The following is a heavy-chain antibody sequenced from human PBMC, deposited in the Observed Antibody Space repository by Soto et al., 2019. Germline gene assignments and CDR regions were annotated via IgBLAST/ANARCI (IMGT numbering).Heavy chain of an antibody. Sequence: QVQLVQSGAEVKKPGASVKVSCKASGYTFTSYDINWVRQATGQGLEWMGWMNPNSGNTGYAQKFQGRVTMTRNTSISTAYMELSSLRSEDTAVYYCARGQLVEVVVAATPRGMDVWGHGTTVTVSS. CDR2: MNPNSGNT. J-gene: IGHJ6*02. D-gene: IGHD2-15*01. V-gene: IGHV1-8*01. CDR1: GYTFTSYD. CDR3: ARGQLVEVVVAATPRGMDV.